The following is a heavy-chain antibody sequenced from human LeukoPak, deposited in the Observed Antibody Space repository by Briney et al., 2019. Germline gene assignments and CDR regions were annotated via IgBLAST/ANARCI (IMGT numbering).Heavy chain of an antibody. CDR3: ARHSGRSSVRGRDAFDI. CDR1: GYSISSGYY. D-gene: IGHD6-13*01. J-gene: IGHJ3*02. Sequence: PSETLSLTCTASGYSISSGYYWGWIRQPPGKGLEWIGSIYHSGSTYYNPSLKSRVTISVDTSKNQFSLKLSSVTAADTAVYYCARHSGRSSVRGRDAFDIWGQGTMVTVSS. V-gene: IGHV4-38-2*02. CDR2: IYHSGST.